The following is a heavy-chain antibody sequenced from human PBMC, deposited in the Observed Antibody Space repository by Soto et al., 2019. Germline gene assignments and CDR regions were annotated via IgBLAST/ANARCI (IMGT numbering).Heavy chain of an antibody. Sequence: PSETLSLPCTVSGGSISNSSYYWVWNRQPPGKGLEWIGSIYYSGSTYYNPSLKSRVTISVDTSKNQFSLKLSSVTAADTAVYYCARHEAPSGWYFDYWGQGTLVTVSS. D-gene: IGHD6-19*01. J-gene: IGHJ4*02. CDR3: ARHEAPSGWYFDY. CDR1: GGSISNSSYY. V-gene: IGHV4-39*01. CDR2: IYYSGST.